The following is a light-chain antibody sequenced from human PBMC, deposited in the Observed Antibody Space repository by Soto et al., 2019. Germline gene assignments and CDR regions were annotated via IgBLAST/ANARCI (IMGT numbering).Light chain of an antibody. J-gene: IGKJ1*01. CDR3: QHYSTWLWT. CDR1: RSVDSK. Sequence: EIVMTQSPATLSVSPGERATLSCRASRSVDSKLAWYQQKPGQGPRLLIYGASSRATGNPASFSGSWSGTEFTLTISSPQSEDFAVYYCQHYSTWLWTFGQGTKVEIK. V-gene: IGKV3-15*01. CDR2: GAS.